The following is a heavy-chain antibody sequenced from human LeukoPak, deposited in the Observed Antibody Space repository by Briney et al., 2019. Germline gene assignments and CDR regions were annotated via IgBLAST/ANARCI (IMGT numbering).Heavy chain of an antibody. Sequence: GGSLRLSCAASGFTFSTYAMSWVRQAPGKGLEWVSGISGSGGSTYYADSVKGRLTISRDNSKNTLYLQMNSLSAEDTAVYYCAKPNAADYYDSSGSYFDYWGQGTLVTVSS. J-gene: IGHJ4*02. CDR2: ISGSGGST. CDR1: GFTFSTYA. CDR3: AKPNAADYYDSSGSYFDY. V-gene: IGHV3-23*01. D-gene: IGHD3-22*01.